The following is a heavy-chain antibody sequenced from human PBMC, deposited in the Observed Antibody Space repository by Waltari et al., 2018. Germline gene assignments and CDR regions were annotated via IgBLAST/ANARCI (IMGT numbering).Heavy chain of an antibody. V-gene: IGHV3-74*01. J-gene: IGHJ4*02. CDR2: INGDESTT. CDR3: AAPHSTSWYVSDY. D-gene: IGHD2-2*01. CDR1: GLSFSTYW. Sequence: EVQLVESGGGLVQPGGSLRLSCAASGLSFSTYWMQWVRQGPGKGLVWVSRINGDESTTNYADSVKGRFTISRDNAKNTLYLQMNSLRAEDTAVYYCAAPHSTSWYVSDYWGQGALVTVSS.